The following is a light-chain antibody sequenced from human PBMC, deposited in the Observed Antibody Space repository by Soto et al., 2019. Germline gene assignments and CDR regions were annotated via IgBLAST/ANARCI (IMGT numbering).Light chain of an antibody. CDR1: RNINRS. V-gene: IGKV3-15*01. Sequence: EIVMTQSPATLSVSPGERATLSCRASRNINRSFAWYQQKPGQAPRLLISGASTRATGIPARFSGSGSGTDFTLTISSLQSEDFAVYYCQQYYDYPPLIFGGGTKVEIK. CDR2: GAS. J-gene: IGKJ4*01. CDR3: QQYYDYPPLI.